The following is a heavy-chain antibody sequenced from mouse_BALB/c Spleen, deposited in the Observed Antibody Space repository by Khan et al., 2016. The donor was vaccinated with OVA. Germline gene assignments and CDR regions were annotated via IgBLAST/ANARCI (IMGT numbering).Heavy chain of an antibody. D-gene: IGHD4-1*01. V-gene: IGHV1-5*01. Sequence: VQLKHSGPVLARPGASVKMSCKASGYTFTSYWMHWVKQRPGQGLEWIGDIYPGNTDTSYNQKFKGKAKLTAVTSTSTAYMELSSLTNEDSAVYYCTRRNWDVAWFAYWGQGTLVTVSA. CDR1: GYTFTSYW. CDR3: TRRNWDVAWFAY. J-gene: IGHJ3*01. CDR2: IYPGNTDT.